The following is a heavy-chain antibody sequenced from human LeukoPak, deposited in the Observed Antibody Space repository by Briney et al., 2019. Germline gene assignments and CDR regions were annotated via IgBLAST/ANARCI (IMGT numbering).Heavy chain of an antibody. J-gene: IGHJ4*02. V-gene: IGHV3-23*01. D-gene: IGHD5-12*01. Sequence: GGSLRLSCAASGFTFSSYAMSWARQAPGKGLEWVSAISGSGGSTYYADSVKGRFTISRDNSKNTLYLQMNSLRAEDTAVYYCAKDIGSGYDFFDYWGQGTLVTVSS. CDR1: GFTFSSYA. CDR3: AKDIGSGYDFFDY. CDR2: ISGSGGST.